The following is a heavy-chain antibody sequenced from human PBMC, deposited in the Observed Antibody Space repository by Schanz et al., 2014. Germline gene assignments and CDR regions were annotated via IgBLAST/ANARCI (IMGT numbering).Heavy chain of an antibody. CDR3: ARGYGDSPTDF. J-gene: IGHJ4*02. V-gene: IGHV3-33*08. CDR2: IWYDGSNK. D-gene: IGHD4-17*01. CDR1: EFSFSSYG. Sequence: VQLVESGGGLVQPRGSLRLSCAASEFSFSSYGMHWVRQAPGKGLEWVAIIWYDGSNKYYADSVKGRFTISRDNAKNSLYLQMNSLRAEDTAVYYCARGYGDSPTDFWGQGTLVIVSS.